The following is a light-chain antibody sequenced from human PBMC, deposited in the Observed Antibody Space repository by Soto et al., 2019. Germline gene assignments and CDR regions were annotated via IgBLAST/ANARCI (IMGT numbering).Light chain of an antibody. J-gene: IGKJ1*01. V-gene: IGKV3D-11*02. CDR1: QSIGRY. Sequence: EIVLTQSPATLSVSPWEIATLSCRASQSIGRYLAWYQQKPGQAPMLLIYDAYKRATGVPARFSCSGPMTDFTLNIYSIEPEDYEVYYSQQRNKWNPRWTFGQGTKVDIK. CDR2: DAY. CDR3: QQRNKWNPRWT.